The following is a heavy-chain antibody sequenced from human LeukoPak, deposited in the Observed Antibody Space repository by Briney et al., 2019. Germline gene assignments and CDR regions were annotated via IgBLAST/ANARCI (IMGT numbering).Heavy chain of an antibody. CDR2: ISSRSSYT. Sequence: PGGSLRLSCAASGFSFSDYYMSWIRQAPGKGLEWVSYISSRSSYTNYADSVKGRFTISRVNAKNSLYLQMNSLRAEDTAVYYCAREAWGTVTDYWGLGTLVTVSS. V-gene: IGHV3-11*06. D-gene: IGHD4-17*01. J-gene: IGHJ4*02. CDR3: AREAWGTVTDY. CDR1: GFSFSDYY.